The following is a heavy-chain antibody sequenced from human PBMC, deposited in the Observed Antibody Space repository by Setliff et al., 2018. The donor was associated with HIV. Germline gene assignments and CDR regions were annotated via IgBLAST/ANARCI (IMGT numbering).Heavy chain of an antibody. V-gene: IGHV1-46*01. CDR2: INPSGGTT. CDR3: ARVGFSHAHYFLH. Sequence: ASVKVSCKTSGFTFSRYHLHWVRQAPGQGLECMGLINPSGGTTSYAQRFQGRVTMTSDTSTSTVCLELSSLRSEDTAVYYCARVGFSHAHYFLHWGQGTLVTVSS. D-gene: IGHD3-16*01. J-gene: IGHJ1*01. CDR1: GFTFSRYH.